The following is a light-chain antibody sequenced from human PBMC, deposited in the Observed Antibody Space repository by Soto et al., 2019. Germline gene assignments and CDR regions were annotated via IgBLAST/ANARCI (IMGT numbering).Light chain of an antibody. CDR2: EGS. CDR1: SSDVGSYNL. J-gene: IGLJ1*01. Sequence: QSVLTQPASVSGSPGQSITISCTGTSSDVGSYNLVSWYQQHPGKAPKLMIYEGSKRPSGVSNRFSGSKSGNTASLTISGLQAEDEADYYCCSLTTGHTYVFGSGTKVTVL. V-gene: IGLV2-14*02. CDR3: CSLTTGHTYV.